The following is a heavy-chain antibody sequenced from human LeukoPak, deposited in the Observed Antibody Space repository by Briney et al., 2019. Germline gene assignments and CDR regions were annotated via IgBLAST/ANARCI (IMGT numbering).Heavy chain of an antibody. Sequence: SETLSLTCTVSGDSISTSSYYWGWIRQPPGKGLEWLGCIYYSGSTYYNPSLKSRVTISVDTSKNQFSLNLYSVTAEDTAVFYCARSYYYDYRQIDYWGQGTLVTVSS. J-gene: IGHJ4*02. D-gene: IGHD3-22*01. CDR1: GDSISTSSYY. V-gene: IGHV4-39*01. CDR2: IYYSGST. CDR3: ARSYYYDYRQIDY.